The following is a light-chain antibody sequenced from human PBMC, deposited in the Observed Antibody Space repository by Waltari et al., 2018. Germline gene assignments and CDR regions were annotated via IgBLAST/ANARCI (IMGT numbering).Light chain of an antibody. CDR3: QQYNLWPRT. J-gene: IGKJ1*01. Sequence: EIVMPHSPATLYVSPGERATLPCRASQSVGVTLAWYQQKPGQAPNLPIYDTSTRATGVPAKFSGSGSGTEFTLTISSLQSEDFAIYYCQQYNLWPRTFGQGTRVEIK. CDR1: QSVGVT. CDR2: DTS. V-gene: IGKV3-15*01.